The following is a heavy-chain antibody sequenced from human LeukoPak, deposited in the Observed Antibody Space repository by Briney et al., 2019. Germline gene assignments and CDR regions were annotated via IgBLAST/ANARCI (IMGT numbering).Heavy chain of an antibody. D-gene: IGHD1-14*01. CDR2: IKHDGGGT. CDR1: GFTFSSYW. Sequence: GGSLRLSCAASGFTFSSYWMSWVRQAPGKGLEWVAHIKHDGGGTYHVDSVKGRFTISRDNSKNTLYLQMNSLRAEDTAVYYCAKDLKYLTATFDSWGQGILVTVSS. J-gene: IGHJ4*02. V-gene: IGHV3-7*01. CDR3: AKDLKYLTATFDS.